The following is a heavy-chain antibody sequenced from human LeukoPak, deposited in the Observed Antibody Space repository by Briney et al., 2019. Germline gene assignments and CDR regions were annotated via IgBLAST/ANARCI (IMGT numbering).Heavy chain of an antibody. J-gene: IGHJ3*02. CDR2: IYYSGST. CDR1: GGSVGSGSYY. D-gene: IGHD5-24*01. V-gene: IGHV4-61*01. CDR3: ARGQDGYNSKRAFDI. Sequence: PSETLSPTCTVSGGSVGSGSYYWSWIRQPPGKGLEWIGYIYYSGSTNYNPSLKSRVTISVDTSKNQFSLKLSSVTAADTAVYYCARGQDGYNSKRAFDIWGQGTMVTVSS.